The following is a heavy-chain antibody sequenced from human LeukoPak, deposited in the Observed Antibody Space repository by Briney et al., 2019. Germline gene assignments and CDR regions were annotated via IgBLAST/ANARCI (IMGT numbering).Heavy chain of an antibody. CDR2: IWYDGSNK. J-gene: IGHJ4*02. D-gene: IGHD3-22*01. CDR3: AREGYYYDSSGYYYPDR. Sequence: GRSLRLSCAASGFTFSSYGMHWVRQAPGKGLEWVAVIWYDGSNKYYADSVKGRFTISRDNSTNTLYLQMNRLRAEDTAVYYCAREGYYYDSSGYYYPDRWGQGTLVTVSS. V-gene: IGHV3-33*01. CDR1: GFTFSSYG.